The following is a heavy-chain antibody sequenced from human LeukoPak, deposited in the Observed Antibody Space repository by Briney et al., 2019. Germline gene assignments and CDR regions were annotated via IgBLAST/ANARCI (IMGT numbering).Heavy chain of an antibody. CDR2: IYYSGNT. J-gene: IGHJ6*02. CDR3: ARARYYYGSGSYYTGYYYYGMDV. Sequence: PSETLSLTCTVSGGSISSSSYYWGWIRQPPGKGLEWIGSIYYSGNTYYNSSLKSRVTISVDTSKNQFSLKLSSVTAADTAVYYCARARYYYGSGSYYTGYYYYGMDVWGQGTTVTVSS. CDR1: GGSISSSSYY. D-gene: IGHD3-10*01. V-gene: IGHV4-39*01.